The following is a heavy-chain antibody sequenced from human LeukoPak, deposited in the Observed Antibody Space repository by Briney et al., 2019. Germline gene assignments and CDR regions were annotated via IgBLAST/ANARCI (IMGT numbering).Heavy chain of an antibody. CDR1: GFTFDDYA. Sequence: GGSLRLSCAASGFTFDDYAMHWVRQAPGKGLEWVSGISWNSGSIGYADSVKGRFTISRDNSKNTLYLQMNSLRPEDTSVYYCARSPTSWYFDYWGQGTLVTVSS. CDR3: ARSPTSWYFDY. J-gene: IGHJ4*02. CDR2: ISWNSGSI. D-gene: IGHD2-2*01. V-gene: IGHV3-9*01.